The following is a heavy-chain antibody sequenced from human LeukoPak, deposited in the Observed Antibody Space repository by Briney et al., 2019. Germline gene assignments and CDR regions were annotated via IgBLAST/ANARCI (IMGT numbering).Heavy chain of an antibody. CDR1: GFTFSGYW. J-gene: IGHJ4*02. Sequence: PGGSLRLSCAASGFTFSGYWMSWVRQAPGKGLEWVANIKQDGYEIYYVDSVKGRFTISRDNAKNSLYLQMNSLRADDTAVYYCARDKIVGPTTLDYWGQGTLVTVSS. CDR3: ARDKIVGPTTLDY. V-gene: IGHV3-7*01. CDR2: IKQDGYEI. D-gene: IGHD1-26*01.